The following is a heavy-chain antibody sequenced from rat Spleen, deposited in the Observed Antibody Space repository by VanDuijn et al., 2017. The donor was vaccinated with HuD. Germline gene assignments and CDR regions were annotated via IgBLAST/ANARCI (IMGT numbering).Heavy chain of an antibody. CDR3: VKEANYGGLMDV. D-gene: IGHD1-11*01. V-gene: IGHV5-31*01. CDR1: GFTFNDYW. CDR2: IKFEDFTP. Sequence: EVQLVESGGGLVQPGRSLKLSCAASGFTFNDYWMTWIRQAPGKGLEWVASIKFEDFTPYYGDSVMGRFTISRDNAKSTLYLQMDSLRSEDTATYYCVKEANYGGLMDVWGQGASVTVSS. J-gene: IGHJ4*01.